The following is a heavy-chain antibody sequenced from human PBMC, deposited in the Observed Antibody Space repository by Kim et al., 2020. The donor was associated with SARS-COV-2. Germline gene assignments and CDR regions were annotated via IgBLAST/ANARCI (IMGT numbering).Heavy chain of an antibody. J-gene: IGHJ6*01. CDR3: ARGPYGSGSYSNYYYYGM. CDR2: INHSGST. V-gene: IGHV4-34*01. Sequence: SETLSLTCAVYGGSFSGYYWSWIRQPPGKGLEWIGEINHSGSTNYNPSLKSRVTISVDTSKNQFSLKLSSVTAADTAVYYCARGPYGSGSYSNYYYYGM. D-gene: IGHD3-10*01. CDR1: GGSFSGYY.